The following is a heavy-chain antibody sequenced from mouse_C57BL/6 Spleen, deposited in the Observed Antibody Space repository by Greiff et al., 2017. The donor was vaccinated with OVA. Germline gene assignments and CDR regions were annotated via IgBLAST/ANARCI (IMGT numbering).Heavy chain of an antibody. Sequence: VQLQQSGAELVKPGASVKLSCKASGYTFTSYCMHWVKQRPGRGLEWIGRIDPNSGGTKYNEKFKSKATLTVDKPSSTAYMQLSSLTSEDSAVYYCASSYYSNYVYAMDYWGQGTSVTVSS. D-gene: IGHD2-5*01. J-gene: IGHJ4*01. CDR2: IDPNSGGT. CDR1: GYTFTSYC. V-gene: IGHV1-72*01. CDR3: ASSYYSNYVYAMDY.